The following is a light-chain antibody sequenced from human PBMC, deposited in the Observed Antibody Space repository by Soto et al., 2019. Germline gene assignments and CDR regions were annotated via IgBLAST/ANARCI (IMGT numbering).Light chain of an antibody. CDR2: GAS. CDR1: HSVSSDY. V-gene: IGKV3-20*01. CDR3: QHYDNSPPSVT. J-gene: IGKJ3*01. Sequence: EIVLTQSPNTLSLSPGERATLSCRASHSVSSDYLVWYQQKPGQAPRLLIYGASSRATGIPDRFSGSGSGTDFTLTISRLEPEDFAVYYCQHYDNSPPSVTFGPGTKVDNK.